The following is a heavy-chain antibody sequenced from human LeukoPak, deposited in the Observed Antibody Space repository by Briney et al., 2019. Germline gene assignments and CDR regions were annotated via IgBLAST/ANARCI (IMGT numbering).Heavy chain of an antibody. V-gene: IGHV3-33*06. CDR3: AKPEGNFWSGFDY. CDR1: GFTFSDYG. J-gene: IGHJ4*02. D-gene: IGHD3-3*01. Sequence: GMSLRLSCTASGFTFSDYGMHWVRQAPGKGLEWVAVIWYDGKNKYCADSVKGRFTISRDNSKNTMYLQLNSLRVEDTAVYYCAKPEGNFWSGFDYWGQGTLVTVSS. CDR2: IWYDGKNK.